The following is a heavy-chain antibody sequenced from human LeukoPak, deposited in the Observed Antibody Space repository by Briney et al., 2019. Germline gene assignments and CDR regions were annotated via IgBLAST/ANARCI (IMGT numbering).Heavy chain of an antibody. CDR1: GFTFSSYW. D-gene: IGHD6-19*01. V-gene: IGHV3-74*01. Sequence: GGSLRLSCAASGFTFSSYWMHWVRKAPGKGLVWVSRINSDGSSTSYADSVKGRFTISRDNSKNTLYLQMNSLRPEDTAVYYCARDSGRYISGQGPYYYHGMDVWGQGTTVTVSS. CDR3: ARDSGRYISGQGPYYYHGMDV. J-gene: IGHJ6*02. CDR2: INSDGSST.